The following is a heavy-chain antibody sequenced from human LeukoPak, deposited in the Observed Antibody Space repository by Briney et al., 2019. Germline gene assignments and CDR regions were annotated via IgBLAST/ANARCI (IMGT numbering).Heavy chain of an antibody. CDR3: AKSSGMGTTTDQFQDY. CDR2: ISDSGGST. CDR1: GFTFSSYA. J-gene: IGHJ4*02. V-gene: IGHV3-23*01. Sequence: GGSLRLSCAGSGFTFSSYAMSWVRQASGKGLEWVSTISDSGGSTLYADSVKGRFTISRDNSKNTLYLQMNSLRAEDTAVYYCAKSSGMGTTTDQFQDYWGQGTLVTVSS. D-gene: IGHD1-26*01.